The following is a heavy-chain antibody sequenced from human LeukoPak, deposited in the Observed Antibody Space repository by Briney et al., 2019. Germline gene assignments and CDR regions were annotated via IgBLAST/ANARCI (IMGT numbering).Heavy chain of an antibody. CDR2: ISSDGGST. D-gene: IGHD6-13*01. J-gene: IGHJ4*02. CDR3: TLGSLYSSNWYGDY. Sequence: GGSLRLSWAASGFSLDTFAMTWVRQAPGKGLEWVSGISSDGGSTYYAVSVKGRFTISRDNSKNTLYLQMNGLRPEDTAVYYCTLGSLYSSNWYGDYWGQGTLVTVSS. CDR1: GFSLDTFA. V-gene: IGHV3-23*01.